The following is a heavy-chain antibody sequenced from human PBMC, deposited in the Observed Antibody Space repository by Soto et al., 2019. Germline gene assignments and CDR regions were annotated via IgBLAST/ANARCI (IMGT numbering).Heavy chain of an antibody. V-gene: IGHV3-23*01. Sequence: EVQLLDSGGGLVQPGGSLGLSCAASGFTFNNYAMNWVRQAPGMGLEWVATISNTGGGTYYADSVKGRFTISRDNSKNTLYLQMSSLRVVDTAVYYCAKDRLAGNFDYWGQGTQVTVSS. CDR1: GFTFNNYA. CDR3: AKDRLAGNFDY. CDR2: ISNTGGGT. J-gene: IGHJ4*02.